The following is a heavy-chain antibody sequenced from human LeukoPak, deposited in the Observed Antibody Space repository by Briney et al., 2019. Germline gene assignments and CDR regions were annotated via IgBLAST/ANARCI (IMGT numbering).Heavy chain of an antibody. J-gene: IGHJ6*04. D-gene: IGHD5-12*01. CDR3: ARDRGYSGYDTYGMDV. V-gene: IGHV3-30*03. Sequence: PGGSLRLSCEASGFTFSSYGMHWVRQAPGKGLEWVAVISYDGSNKYYAESVKGRFTISRDNSKNTLYLQMNSLRAEDTAVYYCARDRGYSGYDTYGMDVWGKGTTVSVSS. CDR2: ISYDGSNK. CDR1: GFTFSSYG.